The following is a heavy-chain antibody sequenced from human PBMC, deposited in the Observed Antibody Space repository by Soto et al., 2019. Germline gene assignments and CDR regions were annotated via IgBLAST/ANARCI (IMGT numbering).Heavy chain of an antibody. V-gene: IGHV4-34*01. CDR3: ARKKQGDFWSGYYRYYGMDV. Sequence: PSETLSLTCAVYGGSFSGYYWSWIRQPPGKGLEWIGEINHSGSTNYNPSLKSRVTISVDTPKNQFSLKLSSVTAADTAVYYCARKKQGDFWSGYYRYYGMDVWGQGTTVTVSS. CDR2: INHSGST. CDR1: GGSFSGYY. J-gene: IGHJ6*02. D-gene: IGHD3-3*01.